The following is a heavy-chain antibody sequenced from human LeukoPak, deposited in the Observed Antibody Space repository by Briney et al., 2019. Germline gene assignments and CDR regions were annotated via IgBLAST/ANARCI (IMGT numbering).Heavy chain of an antibody. CDR2: FDPEDGET. CDR1: GYTLTELS. D-gene: IGHD3-22*01. Sequence: GSVKVSCKVSGYTLTELSMHWVRQAPGKGLEWRGSFDPEDGETIYAQKFQGRVTMTEDTSTDTAYMELSSLRSEDTAVYYCATALASQPDSSGYYYLPDYWGQGTLVTVSS. CDR3: ATALASQPDSSGYYYLPDY. J-gene: IGHJ4*02. V-gene: IGHV1-24*01.